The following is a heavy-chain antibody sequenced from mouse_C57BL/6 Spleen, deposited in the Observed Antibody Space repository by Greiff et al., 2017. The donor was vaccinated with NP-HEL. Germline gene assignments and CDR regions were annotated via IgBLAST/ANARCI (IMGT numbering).Heavy chain of an antibody. Sequence: EVKVVESGEGLVKPGGSLKLSCAASGFTFSSYAMSWVRQTPEKRLEWVAYISSGGDYIYYADTVKGRFTISRDNARNTLYLQMSSLKSEDTAMYYCTREELGAWFAYWGQGTLVTVSA. CDR3: TREELGAWFAY. J-gene: IGHJ3*01. CDR2: ISSGGDYI. D-gene: IGHD4-1*01. V-gene: IGHV5-9-1*02. CDR1: GFTFSSYA.